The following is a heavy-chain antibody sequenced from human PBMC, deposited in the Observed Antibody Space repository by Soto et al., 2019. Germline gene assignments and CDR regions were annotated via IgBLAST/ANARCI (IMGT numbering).Heavy chain of an antibody. D-gene: IGHD3-10*01. Sequence: QVQLVQSGAEVKKPGSSVKVSCKASGGTFSSYAISWVRQAPGQGLEWMGGIIPIFGTANYAQKFQGRVTITADESTSTAYMALSSLRSEDTAVYYCARDSQPNQLLWLTLYGMDVWGQGTTVTVSS. CDR2: IIPIFGTA. CDR3: ARDSQPNQLLWLTLYGMDV. CDR1: GGTFSSYA. V-gene: IGHV1-69*01. J-gene: IGHJ6*02.